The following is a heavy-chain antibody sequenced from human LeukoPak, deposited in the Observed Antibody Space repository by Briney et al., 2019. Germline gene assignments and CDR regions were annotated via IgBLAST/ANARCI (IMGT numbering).Heavy chain of an antibody. V-gene: IGHV3-48*03. CDR1: GFTFSSYE. CDR3: ARDHGYYDSSGYLYGY. J-gene: IGHJ4*02. CDR2: ISSSGSTI. D-gene: IGHD3-22*01. Sequence: PGGSLRLSCAASGFTFSSYEMNWVRQAPGKGLEWVSYISSSGSTIYYADSVKGRFTISRDNAKNSLYLQMNSLRAEDTAVYYCARDHGYYDSSGYLYGYWGQGTLVTVSS.